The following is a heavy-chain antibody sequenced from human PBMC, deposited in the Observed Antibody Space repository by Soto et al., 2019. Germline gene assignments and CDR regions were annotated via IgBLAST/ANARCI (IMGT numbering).Heavy chain of an antibody. Sequence: GGSLRLSCAASGFTFSSYSMNWVRQAPGKGLEWVSYISSSSSSIGYADSVKGRFTISRDNAKNSLYLQMNSLRAEDTALYYCAKVITGTTDAFDIWGQGTMVTVSS. J-gene: IGHJ3*02. CDR1: GFTFSSYS. V-gene: IGHV3-48*01. D-gene: IGHD1-20*01. CDR3: AKVITGTTDAFDI. CDR2: ISSSSSSI.